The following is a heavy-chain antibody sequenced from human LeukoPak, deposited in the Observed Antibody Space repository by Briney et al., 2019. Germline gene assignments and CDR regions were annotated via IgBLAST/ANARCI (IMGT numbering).Heavy chain of an antibody. V-gene: IGHV1-69*13. CDR1: GGTFSSYA. J-gene: IGHJ4*02. CDR3: ARVGGAARPYYFDY. D-gene: IGHD6-6*01. Sequence: GASVKVSCKASGGTFSSYAISWVRQAPGQGLEWMGGIIPIFGTANYAQKFQGRVTITADESTSTAYMGLSSLRSEDTAVYYCARVGGAARPYYFDYWGQGTLVTVSS. CDR2: IIPIFGTA.